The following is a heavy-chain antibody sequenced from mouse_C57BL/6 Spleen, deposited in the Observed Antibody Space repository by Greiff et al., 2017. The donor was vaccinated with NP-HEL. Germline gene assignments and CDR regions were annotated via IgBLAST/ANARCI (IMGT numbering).Heavy chain of an antibody. J-gene: IGHJ2*01. CDR1: GYAFSSYW. CDR2: IYPGDGDT. Sequence: QVQLQQSGAELVKPGASVKISCKASGYAFSSYWMNWVKQRPGKGLEWIGQIYPGDGDTNYNGKFKGKATLTADKSSSTAYMQLSSLTSEDSAVYFCARDYGSSCHFDYWGQGTTLTVSS. CDR3: ARDYGSSCHFDY. V-gene: IGHV1-80*01. D-gene: IGHD1-1*01.